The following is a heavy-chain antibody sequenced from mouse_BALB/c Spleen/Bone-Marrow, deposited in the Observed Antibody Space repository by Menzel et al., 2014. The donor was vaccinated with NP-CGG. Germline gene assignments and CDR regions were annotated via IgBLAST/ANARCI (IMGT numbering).Heavy chain of an antibody. CDR1: GFSLTDSG. Sequence: VKLMESGPGLVAPSQSLSTTCTVSGFSLTDSGVSWIRQPPGKGLEWLGIIWGGGSTYYNSDFKSRVNISKDNSKSQVFLKLNSLQTEDTAMYYCAKLSTMITTFAYWGQGTLVTVSA. J-gene: IGHJ3*01. V-gene: IGHV2-6-5*01. D-gene: IGHD2-4*01. CDR3: AKLSTMITTFAY. CDR2: IWGGGST.